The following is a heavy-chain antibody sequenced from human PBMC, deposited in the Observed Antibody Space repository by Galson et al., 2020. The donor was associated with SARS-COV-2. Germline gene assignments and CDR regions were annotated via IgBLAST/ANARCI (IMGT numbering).Heavy chain of an antibody. D-gene: IGHD6-13*01. Sequence: KMSGPTMVKPTQTLTLTCTFSGFSLSTSGVGVGWIRQHTGKALEWLALIYWDDDKRYSPSLKSRLTITKDTSKNQVVLTMTNMDPVDTATYYCAHRQAAAGTGPDVDVWGHGTLVTGSS. CDR2: IYWDDDK. J-gene: IGHJ4*01. CDR3: AHRQAAAGTGPDVDV. V-gene: IGHV2-5*02. CDR1: GFSLSTSGVG.